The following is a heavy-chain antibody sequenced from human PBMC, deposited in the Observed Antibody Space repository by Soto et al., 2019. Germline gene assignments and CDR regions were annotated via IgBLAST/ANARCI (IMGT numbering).Heavy chain of an antibody. CDR1: GFTFDDYA. V-gene: IGHV3-9*01. CDR3: AKDNRGFDYGDYHGAFDI. D-gene: IGHD4-17*01. J-gene: IGHJ3*02. Sequence: GGSLRLSCAASGFTFDDYAMHWVRQAPGKGLEWVSGISWNSGSIGYADSVKGRFTISRDNAKNSLYLQMNSLRAEDTALYYCAKDNRGFDYGDYHGAFDIWGQGTMVTVSS. CDR2: ISWNSGSI.